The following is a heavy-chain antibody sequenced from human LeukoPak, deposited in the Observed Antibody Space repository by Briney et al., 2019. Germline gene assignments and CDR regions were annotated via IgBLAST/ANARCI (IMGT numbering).Heavy chain of an antibody. CDR2: IYYSGST. J-gene: IGHJ4*02. V-gene: IGHV4-59*01. D-gene: IGHD6-13*01. CDR1: GGSIGSYY. Sequence: PSETLSLTCTVSGGSIGSYYWSWIRQPPGKGLEWIGYIYYSGSTNYNPSLKSRATISVDTSKNQFSLKLSSVTAADTAVYYCARGILAAAGRIWDYWGQGTLVTVSS. CDR3: ARGILAAAGRIWDY.